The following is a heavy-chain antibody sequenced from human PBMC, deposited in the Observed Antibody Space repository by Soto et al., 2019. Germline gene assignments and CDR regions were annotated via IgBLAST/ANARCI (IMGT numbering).Heavy chain of an antibody. Sequence: GGSLRLSCAASGFTFSSYGMHWVRQAPGKGLEWVAIISYDESNKYYADSVKGRFTISRDNSKNTLYLQMNSLRAEDTAVYYCAKEGPLGGLDYWGQGTLVTVSS. CDR1: GFTFSSYG. V-gene: IGHV3-30*18. CDR2: ISYDESNK. D-gene: IGHD3-16*01. CDR3: AKEGPLGGLDY. J-gene: IGHJ4*02.